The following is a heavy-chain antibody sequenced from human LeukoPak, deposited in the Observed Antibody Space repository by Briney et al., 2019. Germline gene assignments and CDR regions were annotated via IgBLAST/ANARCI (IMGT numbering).Heavy chain of an antibody. D-gene: IGHD3-10*01. CDR2: ISGDGSIT. CDR1: GFTFSNYA. Sequence: TGGSLRLFCAASGFTFSNYAMHWVRQAPGKGLVWVSRISGDGSITAYADSVKGRFTISRDNAKNTLYLQMNSLRAEDTAVYYCARGRAGNYYNHNDYWGQGTLVTVSS. J-gene: IGHJ4*01. CDR3: ARGRAGNYYNHNDY. V-gene: IGHV3-74*01.